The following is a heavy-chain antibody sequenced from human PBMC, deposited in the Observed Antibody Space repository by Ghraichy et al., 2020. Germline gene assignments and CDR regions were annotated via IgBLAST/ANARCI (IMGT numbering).Heavy chain of an antibody. Sequence: ASVKVSFKASGYTFTSYDINWVRQATGQGLKWMGWMNPNSGNTGYAQKFQGRVTMTRNTSISTAYMELSSLRSEDTAVYYCARWGSEDCSSTSCYRDYYYYGMDVWGQGTTVTVSS. CDR2: MNPNSGNT. CDR1: GYTFTSYD. CDR3: ARWGSEDCSSTSCYRDYYYYGMDV. J-gene: IGHJ6*02. D-gene: IGHD2-2*01. V-gene: IGHV1-8*01.